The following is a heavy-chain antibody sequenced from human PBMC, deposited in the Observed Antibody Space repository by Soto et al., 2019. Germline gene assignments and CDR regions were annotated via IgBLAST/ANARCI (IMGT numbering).Heavy chain of an antibody. J-gene: IGHJ4*02. CDR1: GFTFDDYA. CDR3: ANLRRGWSDSGGY. CDR2: ISWNSGSI. V-gene: IGHV3-9*01. D-gene: IGHD6-19*01. Sequence: EVQLVESGGGLVQPGRSLRLSCAASGFTFDDYAMHWVRQAPGKGLEWVSGISWNSGSIGYADSVKGRFTISRDNAKNPLYLQMNSLRAEDTALYYWANLRRGWSDSGGYWGQGTLVTVS.